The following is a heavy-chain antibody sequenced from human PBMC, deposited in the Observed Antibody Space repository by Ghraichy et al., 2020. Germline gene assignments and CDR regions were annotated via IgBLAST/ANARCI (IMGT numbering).Heavy chain of an antibody. Sequence: SETLSLTCTVSGGSINSDNYYWSWIRQPAGKGLEWIGHIYTGGSTNYIPSLKSRVTISIDTSKKQFSLRLRSVTAADTAVFYCARGRYSSGWSPHYYFDYWGAGTLVSVSS. V-gene: IGHV4-61*09. J-gene: IGHJ4*02. CDR1: GGSINSDNYY. CDR2: IYTGGST. D-gene: IGHD6-19*01. CDR3: ARGRYSSGWSPHYYFDY.